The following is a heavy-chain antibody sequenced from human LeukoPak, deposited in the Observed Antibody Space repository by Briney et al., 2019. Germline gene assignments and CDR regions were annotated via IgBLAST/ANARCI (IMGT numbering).Heavy chain of an antibody. V-gene: IGHV1-2*02. Sequence: ASVKVSCKASGYTFTGYYMHWVRQAPGQGLEWMGWINPNSGGTNYAQTFQGRVTLTRDTSISTAYMELSSLRSDDTAIYYCARGSIKTTVAPQGLGVWGQGTTVTFSS. D-gene: IGHD1-1*01. CDR1: GYTFTGYY. J-gene: IGHJ6*02. CDR3: ARGSIKTTVAPQGLGV. CDR2: INPNSGGT.